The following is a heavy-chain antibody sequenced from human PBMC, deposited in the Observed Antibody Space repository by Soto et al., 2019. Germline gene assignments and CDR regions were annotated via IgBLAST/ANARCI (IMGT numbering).Heavy chain of an antibody. Sequence: ASVKVSCKASGYALTSYAMHWVRQAPGQRLEWMGWINAGNGNTKYSQKFQGRVTITRDTSASTAYMELSSLRSEDTAVYYCARSIVVVTALDYWGQGTLVTVSS. V-gene: IGHV1-3*01. CDR2: INAGNGNT. J-gene: IGHJ4*02. CDR3: ARSIVVVTALDY. CDR1: GYALTSYA. D-gene: IGHD2-21*02.